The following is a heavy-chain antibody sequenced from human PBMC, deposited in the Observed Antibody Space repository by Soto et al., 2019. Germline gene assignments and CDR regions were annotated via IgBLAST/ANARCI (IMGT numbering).Heavy chain of an antibody. Sequence: EVQLVESGGGLVQPGGSLSLSCAASGFSFSTYSMDWVRQAPGKGLEWVSDVSPGGTTTSYADSVKGRFIISRDNAKSSLHLPMNSMRADDTAVYYCARVGSGYCIDTTCFGTDAFDIWGQGTMVTGSS. CDR2: VSPGGTTT. V-gene: IGHV3-48*04. CDR3: ARVGSGYCIDTTCFGTDAFDI. J-gene: IGHJ3*02. D-gene: IGHD2-2*03. CDR1: GFSFSTYS.